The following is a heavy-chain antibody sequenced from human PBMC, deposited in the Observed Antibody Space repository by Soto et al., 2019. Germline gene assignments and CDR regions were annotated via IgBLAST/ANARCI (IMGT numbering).Heavy chain of an antibody. J-gene: IGHJ4*01. D-gene: IGHD2-21*01. CDR1: GGTFISYA. CDR2: IIPIVGTA. CDR3: ASEANRVVDY. Sequence: QGQLVQSGAEVEKPGSSVKVSCKASGGTFISYAISWMRQAPGQVLEWMGGIIPIVGTANYAKKLQGRVTINADEYTSTAYMELSSLRDEDTAVYYCASEANRVVDYWGHGTLVNVSS. V-gene: IGHV1-69*01.